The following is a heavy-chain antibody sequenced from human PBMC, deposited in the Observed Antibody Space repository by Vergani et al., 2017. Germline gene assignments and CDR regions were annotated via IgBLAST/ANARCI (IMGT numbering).Heavy chain of an antibody. D-gene: IGHD3-10*01. Sequence: QVQLVQSGAEVKKPGASVKVSCKASGYTFTSYYMHWVRQAPGQGLEWLGIINPSGGSTSYAQKFQGRVTMTRDTTTSTVYMELSSLRSEDAAVYYCAGDFGVGGDWGQGTLVTVSS. CDR3: AGDFGVGGD. J-gene: IGHJ4*02. CDR1: GYTFTSYY. V-gene: IGHV1-46*01. CDR2: INPSGGST.